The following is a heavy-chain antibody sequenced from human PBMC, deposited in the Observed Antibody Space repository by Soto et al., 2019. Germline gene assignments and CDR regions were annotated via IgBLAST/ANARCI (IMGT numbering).Heavy chain of an antibody. V-gene: IGHV4-59*01. Sequence: QVQLQESGPGLVKPSETLSLTCTVSGGSISSYYWSWIRQPPGKGLEWIGYIYYSGSTNYNPSLKSRVTISVDTSKNQFSLKLSSVTAADTAVYYCAREGGGDYVRWFDPWGQGTLVTVSS. D-gene: IGHD4-17*01. J-gene: IGHJ5*02. CDR1: GGSISSYY. CDR3: AREGGGDYVRWFDP. CDR2: IYYSGST.